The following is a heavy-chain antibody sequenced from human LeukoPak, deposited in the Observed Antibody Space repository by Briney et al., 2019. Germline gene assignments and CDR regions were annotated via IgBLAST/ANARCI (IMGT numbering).Heavy chain of an antibody. V-gene: IGHV1-18*01. J-gene: IGHJ4*02. CDR2: ISTYNGNT. CDR1: GYTFTSYG. D-gene: IGHD2-2*01. Sequence: ASVKVSCKASGYTFTSYGISWVRLASGQGLEWMGWISTYNGNTNYAQKVQGRVTMTTDTSTNTAYMELSSLRSDDTAVYYCARGPLGYCSSTSCLGYYFDYWGQGTLVTVSS. CDR3: ARGPLGYCSSTSCLGYYFDY.